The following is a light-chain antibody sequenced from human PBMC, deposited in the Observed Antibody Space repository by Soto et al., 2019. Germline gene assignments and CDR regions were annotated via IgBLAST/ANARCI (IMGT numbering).Light chain of an antibody. J-gene: IGKJ2*01. CDR2: SAS. CDR1: QRISHY. CDR3: QHYNSYPYT. Sequence: DIQMTQSPSTLSASVGDRVTITCRASQRISHYLAWYQQKPGKAPKLLIYSASDLASGVPSRFSGSGSGTEFTLTISSLQPDDFATYYCQHYNSYPYTFGQGTKLEIK. V-gene: IGKV1-5*03.